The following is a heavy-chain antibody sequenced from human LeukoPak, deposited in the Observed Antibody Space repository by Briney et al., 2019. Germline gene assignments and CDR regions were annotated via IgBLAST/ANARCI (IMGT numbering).Heavy chain of an antibody. CDR1: GFTFSSYG. Sequence: PGGSLRLSCAASGFTFSSYGMHWVRQAPGKGLEWVAFIRYDGSNKYYADSVKGRFTISRDNSKNTLYLQMNSLRAEDTAVYYCAKTSTVTPVAAFDPWGQGTLVTVSS. J-gene: IGHJ5*02. CDR2: IRYDGSNK. CDR3: AKTSTVTPVAAFDP. D-gene: IGHD4-17*01. V-gene: IGHV3-30*02.